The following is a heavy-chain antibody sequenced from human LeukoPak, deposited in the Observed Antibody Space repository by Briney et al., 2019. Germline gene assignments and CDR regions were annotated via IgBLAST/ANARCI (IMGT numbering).Heavy chain of an antibody. CDR2: IYTSGST. CDR1: GGSISSYY. J-gene: IGHJ6*03. CDR3: ARKRAAAGTVHYYYYMDV. D-gene: IGHD6-13*01. Sequence: SETLSLTCTVSGGSISSYYWSWIRQPPGKGLEWIGYIYTSGSTNYNPSLKSRVTISVDTSKNQFSLKLSSVTAADTAVYYCARKRAAAGTVHYYYYMDVWGKGTTVTVSS. V-gene: IGHV4-4*09.